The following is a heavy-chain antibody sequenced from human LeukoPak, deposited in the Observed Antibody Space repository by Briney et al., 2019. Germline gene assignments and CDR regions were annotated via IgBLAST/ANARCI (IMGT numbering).Heavy chain of an antibody. CDR2: IYPXDSDT. Sequence: PGESLKISCKGSGYSFSNDWXXXXRQMPXXXXXXXGIIYPXDSDTRYXXSFXXXXTXSADKSISTAYLQWSSLEASDTAMYYCARRGCNGGSCYGYWGQGTLVTVSS. D-gene: IGHD2-15*01. J-gene: IGHJ4*02. V-gene: IGHV5-51*01. CDR3: ARRGCNGGSCYGY. CDR1: GYSFSNDW.